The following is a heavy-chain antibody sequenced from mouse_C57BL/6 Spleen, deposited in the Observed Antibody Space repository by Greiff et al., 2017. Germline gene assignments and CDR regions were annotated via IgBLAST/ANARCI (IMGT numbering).Heavy chain of an antibody. CDR3: ARADSSGYSYYFDY. V-gene: IGHV1-61*01. J-gene: IGHJ2*01. CDR1: GYTFTSYW. CDR2: IYPSDSET. Sequence: QVQLKQPGAELVRPGSSEKLSCKASGYTFTSYWMDWVKQRPGQGLEWIGNIYPSDSETHYNQKFKDKATLTVDKSSSTAYMQLSSLTSEDSAVYYCARADSSGYSYYFDYWGQGTTLTVSS. D-gene: IGHD3-2*02.